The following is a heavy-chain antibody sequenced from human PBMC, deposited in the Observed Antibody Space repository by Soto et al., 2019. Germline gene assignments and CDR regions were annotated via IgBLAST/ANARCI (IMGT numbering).Heavy chain of an antibody. Sequence: GGSLRLSCAASGSTFSNYAMTWVRQTPGKGLEWVSGINSRGGTTFYAGSVKGRFVISRDNSKNTLYLQMNGLRVEDTAVYYCALRYCSRTTCPPLNSYFYLDVWGRGTTVTVST. CDR2: INSRGGTT. J-gene: IGHJ6*04. CDR3: ALRYCSRTTCPPLNSYFYLDV. V-gene: IGHV3-23*01. CDR1: GSTFSNYA. D-gene: IGHD2-2*01.